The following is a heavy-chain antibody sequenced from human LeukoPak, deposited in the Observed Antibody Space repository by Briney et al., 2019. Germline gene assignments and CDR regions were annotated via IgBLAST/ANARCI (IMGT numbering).Heavy chain of an antibody. CDR2: IYYSGST. V-gene: IGHV4-59*01. Sequence: SETLSLTCTVSGGSISSYYWSWIRQPPGKGLEWIGYIYYSGSTNYNPSLKSRVTISVDTSKNQFSLKLSSVTAADTAVYYCARALRYYYYGMDVWGQGTTVTVSS. CDR3: ARALRYYYYGMDV. CDR1: GGSISSYY. J-gene: IGHJ6*02.